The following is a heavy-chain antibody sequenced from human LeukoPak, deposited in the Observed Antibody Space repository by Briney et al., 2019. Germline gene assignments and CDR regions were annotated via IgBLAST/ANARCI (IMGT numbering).Heavy chain of an antibody. J-gene: IGHJ4*02. CDR3: ARGHYDSSGTFDY. CDR1: GGSISSSSYY. Sequence: SETLSLTCTVSGGSISSSSYYWGWIRQPPGKGLEWIGSIYYSGSTYYNPSLKSRVTISVDTSKNQFSLKLSSVTAADTAVYYCARGHYDSSGTFDYWGQGTLVTVSS. V-gene: IGHV4-39*07. D-gene: IGHD3-22*01. CDR2: IYYSGST.